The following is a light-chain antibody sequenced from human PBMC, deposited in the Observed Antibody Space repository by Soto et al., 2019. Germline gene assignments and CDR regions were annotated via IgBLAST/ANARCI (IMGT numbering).Light chain of an antibody. J-gene: IGLJ3*02. CDR3: GTWDSSLTAARV. CDR2: DNN. V-gene: IGLV1-51*01. CDR1: SSNIGNNY. Sequence: QSVLTQPPSVSAAPGQKVTISCSGSSSNIGNNYVSWYQQVPGTAPKLLIYDNNKRPSGIPDRFSGSKSGTSATLGITGLQTGDEADYYCGTWDSSLTAARVFGGGTQLTVL.